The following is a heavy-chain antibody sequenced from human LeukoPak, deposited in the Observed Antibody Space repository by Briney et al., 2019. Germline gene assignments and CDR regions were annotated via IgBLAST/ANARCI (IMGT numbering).Heavy chain of an antibody. CDR2: INSDGSST. Sequence: GGSLRLSCAASGFTFSSYWMHWVRQAPGKGLVWVSRINSDGSSTSYADSVKGRFTISRDNAKNTLYLQMNSLRAEDTAVHYCARGSFYYYGSGYGMDVWGQGTTVTVSS. CDR3: ARGSFYYYGSGYGMDV. V-gene: IGHV3-74*01. J-gene: IGHJ6*02. D-gene: IGHD3-10*01. CDR1: GFTFSSYW.